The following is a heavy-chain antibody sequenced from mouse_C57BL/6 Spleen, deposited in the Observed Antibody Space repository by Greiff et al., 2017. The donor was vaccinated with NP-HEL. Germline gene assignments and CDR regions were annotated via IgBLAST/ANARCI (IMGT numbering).Heavy chain of an antibody. J-gene: IGHJ1*03. D-gene: IGHD1-1*01. Sequence: EVMLVESGGGLVQSGRSLRLSCATSGFTFSDFYMEWVRQAPGKGLEWIAASRNKANDYTTEYSASVKGRFIVSRDTSQSILYLQMNALRAEDTAIYYCARDAWGYGSSYGWYFDVWGTGTTVTVSS. V-gene: IGHV7-1*01. CDR1: GFTFSDFY. CDR2: SRNKANDYTT. CDR3: ARDAWGYGSSYGWYFDV.